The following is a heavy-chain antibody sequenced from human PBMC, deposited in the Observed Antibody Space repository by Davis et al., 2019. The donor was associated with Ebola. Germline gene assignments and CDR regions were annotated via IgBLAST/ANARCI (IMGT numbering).Heavy chain of an antibody. CDR2: INVYNGNT. CDR1: GYGFSNYG. Sequence: ASVKVSCKASGYGFSNYGITWVRQAPGQGLEWMGWINVYNGNTNYAQKFQGRVTMTRDTSTSTGYMELRSLRSDDTAVYYCARDRGGMTTVTIYYYYGRDVWGKGTTVTVSS. V-gene: IGHV1-18*01. D-gene: IGHD4-11*01. CDR3: ARDRGGMTTVTIYYYYGRDV. J-gene: IGHJ6*04.